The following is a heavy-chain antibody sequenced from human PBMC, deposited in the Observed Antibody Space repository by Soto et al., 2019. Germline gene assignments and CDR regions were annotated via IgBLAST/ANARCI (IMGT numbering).Heavy chain of an antibody. V-gene: IGHV3-23*01. CDR1: GFTFSSYA. CDR3: AKEPPYYYDSSGSNWFDP. Sequence: GGSLRLSCAASGFTFSSYAMSWVRQAPGKGLEWVSAISGSGGSTYYADSVKGRFTISRDNSKNTLYLQMNSLRAEDTAVYYCAKEPPYYYDSSGSNWFDPWGQGTLVTVSS. D-gene: IGHD3-22*01. CDR2: ISGSGGST. J-gene: IGHJ5*02.